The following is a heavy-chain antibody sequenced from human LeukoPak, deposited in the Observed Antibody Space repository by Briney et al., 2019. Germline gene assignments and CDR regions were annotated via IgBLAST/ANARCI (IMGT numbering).Heavy chain of an antibody. CDR3: ARDLGHCSGGTCSTYYFDY. CDR2: IYYSGST. V-gene: IGHV4-61*01. CDR1: GGSVSSGSYY. D-gene: IGHD2-15*01. Sequence: SETLSLTCTVSGGSVSSGSYYWSWIRQPPGKGLEWIGYIYYSGSTAYNPSLKSRVTISLDTSKNQFSLKLSSVTAADTAVYYCARDLGHCSGGTCSTYYFDYWGQGTLVTVSS. J-gene: IGHJ4*02.